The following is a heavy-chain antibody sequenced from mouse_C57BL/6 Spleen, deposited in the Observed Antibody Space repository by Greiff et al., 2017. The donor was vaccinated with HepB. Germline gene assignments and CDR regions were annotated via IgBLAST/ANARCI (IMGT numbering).Heavy chain of an antibody. CDR3: ARGSFDY. CDR1: GYAFSSSW. J-gene: IGHJ2*01. CDR2: IYPGDGDT. Sequence: VQLQQSGPELVKHGASVKISCKASGYAFSSSWMNWVKQRPGKGLEWIGRIYPGDGDTNYNGKFKGKATLTADKSSSTAYMQLSSLTSEDSAVYFCARGSFDYWGQGTTLTVSS. V-gene: IGHV1-82*01. D-gene: IGHD1-1*01.